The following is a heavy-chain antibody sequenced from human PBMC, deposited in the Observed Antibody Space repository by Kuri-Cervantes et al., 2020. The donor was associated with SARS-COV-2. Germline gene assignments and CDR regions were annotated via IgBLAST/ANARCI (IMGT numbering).Heavy chain of an antibody. CDR3: ATLPPSYCSSTSCYRQRYSSSSHYYYGMDV. D-gene: IGHD2-2*01. Sequence: LRLSCTVSGGSISSGSYYWSWIRQPAGKGLEWIGRIYTSGSTNYNPSLKSRVTISVDTSKNQFSLKLSSVTAADTAVYYCATLPPSYCSSTSCYRQRYSSSSHYYYGMDVWGQGTTVTVSS. CDR1: GGSISSGSYY. CDR2: IYTSGST. J-gene: IGHJ6*02. V-gene: IGHV4-61*02.